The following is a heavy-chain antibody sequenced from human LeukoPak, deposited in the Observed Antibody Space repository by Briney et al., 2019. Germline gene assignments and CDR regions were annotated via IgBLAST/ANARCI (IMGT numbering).Heavy chain of an antibody. V-gene: IGHV3-53*01. CDR1: GFTVSSNS. D-gene: IGHD4/OR15-4a*01. J-gene: IGHJ4*02. CDR2: IYSDNT. CDR3: ARRAGAYSHPYDY. Sequence: GGSLRLSCTVSGFTVSSNSMSWVRQAPGKGMEWVSFIYSDNTHYSDSVQGRFTISRDNSKNTLYLQMNSLRAEDTAVYYCARRAGAYSHPYDYWGQGTLVTVSS.